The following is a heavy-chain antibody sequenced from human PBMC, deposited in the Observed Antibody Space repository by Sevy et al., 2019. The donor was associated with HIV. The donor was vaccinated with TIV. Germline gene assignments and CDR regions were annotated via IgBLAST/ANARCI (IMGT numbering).Heavy chain of an antibody. CDR3: ARITGWRFDY. CDR2: ISSSGSAI. J-gene: IGHJ4*02. V-gene: IGHV3-11*04. CDR1: GFTFSDYY. D-gene: IGHD6-19*01. Sequence: GGSLRLSCAASGFTFSDYYMSWIRQAPGKGLEWISYISSSGSAIYYADSVKGRFTISRDNAKNSLYLQTNSLRADDTAGYYCARITGWRFDYWGQGTLVTVSS.